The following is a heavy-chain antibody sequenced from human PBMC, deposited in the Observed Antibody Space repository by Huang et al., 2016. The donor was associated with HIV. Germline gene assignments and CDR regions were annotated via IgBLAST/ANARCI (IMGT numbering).Heavy chain of an antibody. CDR3: ASRTTVTTTSNYHYFYMDV. Sequence: QLQLQESGPGLVKPSETLSLTCTVSGGSISNSSYYWGWIRQSPGKGLEWIGSIYYIGNGYYNPSLKSRVTMSVDRSSNQFSLKMHSVTAADTAVYYCASRTTVTTTSNYHYFYMDVWGKGTTVIVSS. CDR1: GGSISNSSYY. V-gene: IGHV4-39*01. J-gene: IGHJ6*03. CDR2: IYYIGNG. D-gene: IGHD4-17*01.